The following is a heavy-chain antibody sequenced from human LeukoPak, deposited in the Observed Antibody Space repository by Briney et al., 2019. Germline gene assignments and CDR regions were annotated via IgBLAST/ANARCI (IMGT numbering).Heavy chain of an antibody. Sequence: GGSLRLSCAASGVAFSSYAMSWVRQAPGKGLEWVSAISGSGGSTYYTDSVRGRFTISRNNSKNTLYLQMNILRAEDTAVYYYSKDRRRITIFGVVTGRGYYFDYWGQGTLVTVSS. CDR2: ISGSGGST. CDR3: SKDRRRITIFGVVTGRGYYFDY. J-gene: IGHJ4*02. V-gene: IGHV3-23*01. D-gene: IGHD3-3*01. CDR1: GVAFSSYA.